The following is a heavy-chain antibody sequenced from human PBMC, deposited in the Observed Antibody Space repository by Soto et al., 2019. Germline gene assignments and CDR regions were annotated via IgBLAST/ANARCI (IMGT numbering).Heavy chain of an antibody. CDR2: IYWNDDK. J-gene: IGHJ5*02. V-gene: IGHV2-5*01. CDR3: AKSGSSGWYGWFDP. Sequence: SGPTLANPTQTLTLTCIFSGFSLRTSAVGVGWIRQPPGKALEWLGFIYWNDDKRYSPSLKSRLTITKDTSKNQVVLTMTNMDPVDTATYYCAKSGSSGWYGWFDPWGQGTLVTVS. CDR1: GFSLRTSAVG. D-gene: IGHD6-19*01.